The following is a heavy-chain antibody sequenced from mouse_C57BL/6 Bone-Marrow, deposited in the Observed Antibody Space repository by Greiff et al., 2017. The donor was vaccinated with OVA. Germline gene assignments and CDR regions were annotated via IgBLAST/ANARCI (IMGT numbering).Heavy chain of an antibody. CDR2: INPGSGGT. D-gene: IGHD2-3*01. V-gene: IGHV1-54*01. J-gene: IGHJ4*01. CDR1: GYAFTNYL. Sequence: VKLLQSGAELVRPGTSVKVSCKASGYAFTNYLIEWVKQRPGQGLEWIGVINPGSGGTNYNEKFKGKATLTVDKSSSTAYMQLSSLTSEDSAVYFGVRYGYYDYAMYYWGRGTSVTVSS. CDR3: VRYGYYDYAMYY.